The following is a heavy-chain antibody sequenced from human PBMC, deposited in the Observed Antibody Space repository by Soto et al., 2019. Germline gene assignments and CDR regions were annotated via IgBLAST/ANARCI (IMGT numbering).Heavy chain of an antibody. D-gene: IGHD3-22*01. CDR1: GFIFSTYG. Sequence: QVQLVESGGGVVQPGRSLRLSCAASGFIFSTYGMHWARQAPGKGMEWVAVIWSDGTTKKYGDSVKGRFTISRDNSKNTVYLQMNSLRGEDTAVYYCARYDRSGSGYYWGQGTLVIVSS. CDR3: ARYDRSGSGYY. V-gene: IGHV3-33*01. J-gene: IGHJ4*02. CDR2: IWSDGTTK.